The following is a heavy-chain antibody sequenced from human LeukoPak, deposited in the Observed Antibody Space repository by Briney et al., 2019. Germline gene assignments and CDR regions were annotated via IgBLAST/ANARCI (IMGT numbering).Heavy chain of an antibody. CDR1: GFTVSSNY. CDR3: ARVVVVAAPDAFDI. Sequence: GGSLRLSCAASGFTVSSNYMSWVRQAPGKGLEWVSVIYSGGSTYYADSVKGRFTISRDNSKNTLYLQMNRLRAEDTAVYYCARVVVVAAPDAFDIWGQGTMVTVSS. J-gene: IGHJ3*02. V-gene: IGHV3-53*01. D-gene: IGHD2-15*01. CDR2: IYSGGST.